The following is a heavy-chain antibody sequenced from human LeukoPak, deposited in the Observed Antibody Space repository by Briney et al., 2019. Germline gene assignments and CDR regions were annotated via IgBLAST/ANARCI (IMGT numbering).Heavy chain of an antibody. V-gene: IGHV3-23*01. J-gene: IGHJ5*01. CDR3: AKDIFWSGYYFDS. CDR2: ITGSGSST. CDR1: GFSFSSNG. D-gene: IGHD3-3*01. Sequence: GGSLRLSCAASGFSFSSNGMSWVRQAPGKGLEWISAITGSGSSTDYTHSVKGRFTISRDNSKNTLYLQMNSLRAEDTAIYYCAKDIFWSGYYFDSWGQGTLVTVSS.